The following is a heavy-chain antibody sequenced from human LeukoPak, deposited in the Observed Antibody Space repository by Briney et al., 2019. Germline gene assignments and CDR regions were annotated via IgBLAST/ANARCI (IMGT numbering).Heavy chain of an antibody. Sequence: GGSLRLSCAASGFTFSSYSMNWVRQAPGQGVEWVSVISRGSRNIFYAHSVKGRSTVSRDNAKNSLYLQRNSLRDEDTAVYYCAGAMVGGTTLIGYWGQGTLVTVSS. D-gene: IGHD1-26*01. CDR2: ISRGSRNI. CDR3: AGAMVGGTTLIGY. CDR1: GFTFSSYS. V-gene: IGHV3-21*01. J-gene: IGHJ4*02.